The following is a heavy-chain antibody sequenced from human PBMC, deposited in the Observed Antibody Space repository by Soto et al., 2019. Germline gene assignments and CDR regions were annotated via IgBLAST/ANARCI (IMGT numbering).Heavy chain of an antibody. CDR2: ISSSGDGT. D-gene: IGHD3-3*01. CDR1: GFTFSTYA. Sequence: GGSLRLSCVASGFTFSTYAMTWVRQAPGKGLEWVAIISSSGDGTYYVDSVKGRFTISRDNSRNTLNLQMNSPRAEDTAVYYCAKNGDFWSWGMDVWGQGTTVTVSS. V-gene: IGHV3-23*01. CDR3: AKNGDFWSWGMDV. J-gene: IGHJ6*02.